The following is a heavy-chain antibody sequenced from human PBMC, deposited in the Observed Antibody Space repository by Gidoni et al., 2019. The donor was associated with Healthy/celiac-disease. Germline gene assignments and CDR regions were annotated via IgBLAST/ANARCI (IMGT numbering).Heavy chain of an antibody. J-gene: IGHJ6*02. D-gene: IGHD6-6*01. CDR3: ARTEYSSSFLFYYYGMDV. Sequence: QVQLVESGGGVVQPGRSLRLSCAASGFTFSSYGMHWVRQAPGKGLEWVAVIWYDGSNKYYADSVKGRFTISRDNSKNTLYLQMNSLRAEDTAVYYCARTEYSSSFLFYYYGMDVWGQGTTVTVSS. V-gene: IGHV3-33*01. CDR1: GFTFSSYG. CDR2: IWYDGSNK.